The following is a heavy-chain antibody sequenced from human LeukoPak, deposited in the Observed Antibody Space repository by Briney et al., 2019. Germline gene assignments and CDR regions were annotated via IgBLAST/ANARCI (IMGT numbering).Heavy chain of an antibody. CDR3: AKDSGKYYDGSGPVDY. CDR2: ISYDGSNK. D-gene: IGHD3-10*01. Sequence: GRSLRLSCAASGFTFSSYGMHWVRQAPGKGLEWVAVISYDGSNKYYADSVKGRFTISRDNSKNTLYLQMNSLRAEDTAVYYCAKDSGKYYDGSGPVDYWGQGTLVTVSS. V-gene: IGHV3-30*18. CDR1: GFTFSSYG. J-gene: IGHJ4*02.